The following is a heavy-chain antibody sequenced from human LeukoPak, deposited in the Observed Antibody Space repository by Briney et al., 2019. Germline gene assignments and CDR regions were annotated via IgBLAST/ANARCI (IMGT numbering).Heavy chain of an antibody. Sequence: ASVKVSCKASGYTFTSYGISWVRQAPGQGLEWMGWISAYNGNTNYAQKLQGRVTMTTDTSTSTAYMELRSLRSDDTAVYYCASRKMATMAIAFDYWGQGTLVTVSS. CDR2: ISAYNGNT. CDR3: ASRKMATMAIAFDY. D-gene: IGHD5-24*01. CDR1: GYTFTSYG. J-gene: IGHJ4*02. V-gene: IGHV1-18*01.